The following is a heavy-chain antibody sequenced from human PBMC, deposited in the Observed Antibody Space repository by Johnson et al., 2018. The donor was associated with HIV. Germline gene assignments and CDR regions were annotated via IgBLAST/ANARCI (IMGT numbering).Heavy chain of an antibody. CDR2: IYSGGST. D-gene: IGHD3-10*01. Sequence: VQLVESGGGLVQPGGSPRLSCAASGFTVTTKYMSWVRQAPGKGLEWVSVIYSGGSTYYADSVKGRFTISRDNYKNTLYLQMNSLRVEDTAVYYCASEVRGVLDIWGQGTMVTVSS. V-gene: IGHV3-66*01. J-gene: IGHJ3*02. CDR3: ASEVRGVLDI. CDR1: GFTVTTKY.